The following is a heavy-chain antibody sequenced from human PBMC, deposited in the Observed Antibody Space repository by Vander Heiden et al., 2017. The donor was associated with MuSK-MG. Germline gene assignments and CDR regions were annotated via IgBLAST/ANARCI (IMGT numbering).Heavy chain of an antibody. Sequence: EVQLLEAGGGLVQPGGSLRLSCSASGFTFGSDAMSWVRQAPGKGLEWVSAISGSGGSTYYADSVKGRFTISRDNSKNTLYLQMNSLRAEDTAVYYCAKEVVPAAMYFFDYWGQGTLGTVAS. CDR2: ISGSGGST. D-gene: IGHD2-2*01. CDR1: GFTFGSDA. J-gene: IGHJ4*02. V-gene: IGHV3-23*01. CDR3: AKEVVPAAMYFFDY.